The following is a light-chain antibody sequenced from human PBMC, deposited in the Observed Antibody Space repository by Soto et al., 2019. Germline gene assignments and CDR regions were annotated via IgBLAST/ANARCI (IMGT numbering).Light chain of an antibody. CDR1: QSVGTN. J-gene: IGKJ1*01. V-gene: IGKV3-15*01. CDR3: QQYNTWTWT. Sequence: EIVMTQSPATLSKSPGERATLSCRASQSVGTNVAWLQQKPGQPPRLLLYGASTWASGIPVRFSGSGSGTDFTLTISSLQSEDFAIYYCQQYNTWTWTFGQGTKVEVK. CDR2: GAS.